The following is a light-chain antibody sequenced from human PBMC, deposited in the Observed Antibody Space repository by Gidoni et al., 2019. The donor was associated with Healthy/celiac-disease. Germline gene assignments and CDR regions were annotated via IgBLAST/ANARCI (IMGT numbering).Light chain of an antibody. Sequence: DIVMTQSPLSLPVTPGDPASISCRSSQSLLHSNGYNYLDWYLQKPGKSPQLLIYVGSNRASGVPERFSGSGSGTDFTLKISRVEAEDVGVYYCMQALQTPLTFGQGTKLEIK. J-gene: IGKJ2*01. V-gene: IGKV2-28*01. CDR3: MQALQTPLT. CDR1: QSLLHSNGYNY. CDR2: VGS.